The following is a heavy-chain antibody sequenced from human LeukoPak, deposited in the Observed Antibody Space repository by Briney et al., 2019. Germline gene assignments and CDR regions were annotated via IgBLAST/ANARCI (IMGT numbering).Heavy chain of an antibody. D-gene: IGHD3-22*01. CDR3: ARDRYYDSSGYYVWGHYYYYMDV. CDR2: IKQDGGEK. Sequence: GGSLRLSCAASGFTFSSYWMSWVRQAPGKGLEWVANIKQDGGEKYYVDSVKGRFTISRDNAKNSLYLQMNSLRAEDTAVYYCARDRYYDSSGYYVWGHYYYYMDVWGKGTTVTVSS. V-gene: IGHV3-7*01. CDR1: GFTFSSYW. J-gene: IGHJ6*03.